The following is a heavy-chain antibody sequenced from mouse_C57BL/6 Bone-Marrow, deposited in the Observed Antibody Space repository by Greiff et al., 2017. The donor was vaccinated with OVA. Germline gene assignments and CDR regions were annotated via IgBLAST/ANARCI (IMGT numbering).Heavy chain of an antibody. D-gene: IGHD2-4*01. J-gene: IGHJ3*01. CDR1: GFNIKDDY. V-gene: IGHV14-4*01. Sequence: EVQLQESGAELVRPGASVKLSCTASGFNIKDDYMHWVKQRPEQGLEWIGWIDPENGDTEYASKFQGKATITADTSSNTAYLQLSSLTSEDTAVYYCTFIYYDYSWFAYWGQGTLVTVSA. CDR3: TFIYYDYSWFAY. CDR2: IDPENGDT.